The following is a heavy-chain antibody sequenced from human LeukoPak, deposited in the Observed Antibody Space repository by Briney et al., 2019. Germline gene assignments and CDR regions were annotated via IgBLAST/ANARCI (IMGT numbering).Heavy chain of an antibody. CDR2: FYYSGST. J-gene: IGHJ6*03. CDR3: AKVNSYHCYYMEV. Sequence: PSETLSLTCTVSGDSISSHYFNWIRHSPGKGLEWIAYFYYSGSTSYNPSLKSRVTMSLDTSQNQLHLNLSAVTAADTAVYYCAKVNSYHCYYMEVWGKGTTVTVSS. CDR1: GDSISSHY. V-gene: IGHV4-59*11. D-gene: IGHD1-1*01.